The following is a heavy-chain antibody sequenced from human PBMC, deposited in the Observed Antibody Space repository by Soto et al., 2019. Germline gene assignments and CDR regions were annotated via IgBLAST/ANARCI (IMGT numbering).Heavy chain of an antibody. J-gene: IGHJ4*02. CDR3: ARGVSAGVDY. CDR1: GYSFTSLD. Sequence: ASVKVSFKASGYSFTSLDINWVRQTAGQGLEWMGWMQPSTGRTGYAQKFQGRVTMTRDTSINTAYMELTTLTSDDTAFYYCARGVSAGVDYCGQGTLVTVSS. D-gene: IGHD1-26*01. CDR2: MQPSTGRT. V-gene: IGHV1-8*01.